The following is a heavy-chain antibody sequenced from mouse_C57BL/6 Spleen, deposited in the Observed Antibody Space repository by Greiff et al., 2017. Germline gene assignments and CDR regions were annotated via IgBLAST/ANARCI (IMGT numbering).Heavy chain of an antibody. CDR2: ISDGGSYT. Sequence: EVKLVESGGGLVKPGGSLKLSCAASGFTFSSYAMSWVRQTPEKRLEWVATISDGGSYTYYPDNVKGRFTISRDNAKNNLYLQMSHLKSEDTAMYYCARDRYDYDDGTVDYWGQGTTLTVSS. D-gene: IGHD2-4*01. V-gene: IGHV5-4*01. CDR1: GFTFSSYA. CDR3: ARDRYDYDDGTVDY. J-gene: IGHJ2*01.